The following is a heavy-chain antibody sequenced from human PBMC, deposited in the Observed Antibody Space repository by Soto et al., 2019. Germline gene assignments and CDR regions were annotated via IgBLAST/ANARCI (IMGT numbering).Heavy chain of an antibody. J-gene: IGHJ6*03. CDR1: GFTFSSYA. CDR2: ISGSGGST. Sequence: GGSLRLSCAASGFTFSSYAMSWVRQAPGKGLEWVSAISGSGGSTYYADSVKGRFTISRDNSKNTLYLQMNSLRAEDTAVYYCAKTRPPHPILTGYSRESYYYMDVWGKGTTVTVSS. D-gene: IGHD3-9*01. CDR3: AKTRPPHPILTGYSRESYYYMDV. V-gene: IGHV3-23*01.